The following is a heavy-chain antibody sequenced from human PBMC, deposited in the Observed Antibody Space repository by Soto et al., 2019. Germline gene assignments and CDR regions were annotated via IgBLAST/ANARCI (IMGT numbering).Heavy chain of an antibody. CDR2: INPNRGGT. D-gene: IGHD3-10*01. CDR1: GYTFTGYY. CDR3: EREGMVRGLDC. V-gene: IGHV1-2*04. J-gene: IGHJ4*02. Sequence: QVQLVQSGAEVKKPGASVKVSCKASGYTFTGYYMHWVRQAPGQGLEWMGWINPNRGGTNYAQKFQGWVTMTRDTSISTDYMEVSRLRSDETAVYYCEREGMVRGLDCWGQGTLVTVSS.